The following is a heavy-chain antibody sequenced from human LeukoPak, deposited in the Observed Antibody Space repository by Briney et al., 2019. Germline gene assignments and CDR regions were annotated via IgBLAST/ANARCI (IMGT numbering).Heavy chain of an antibody. CDR1: GGSISSYY. J-gene: IGHJ4*02. CDR2: MYSSGST. Sequence: SETLSLTCTVSGGSISSYYWGWIRQPPGKGLEWIGSMYSSGSTYYNPSLKSRVTISVDTSKNQFSLKLSSVTAADTAVYYCARSGSGYLRYYFDYWGQGTLVTVSS. CDR3: ARSGSGYLRYYFDY. V-gene: IGHV4-39*07. D-gene: IGHD5-12*01.